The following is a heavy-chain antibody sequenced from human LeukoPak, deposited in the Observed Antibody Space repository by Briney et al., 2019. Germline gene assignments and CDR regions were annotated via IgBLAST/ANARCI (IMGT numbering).Heavy chain of an antibody. V-gene: IGHV3-21*01. CDR2: ISSSSSYI. Sequence: PGGSLRLSCAASGFTFSSYSMNWVRQAPGKGLEWVSSISSSSSYIYYADSVKGRFTISRDNAKNSLYLQMNSLRAEDTAVYYCARALDIVVVPSAISWFDPWGQGTLVTVSS. CDR1: GFTFSSYS. J-gene: IGHJ5*02. D-gene: IGHD2-2*03. CDR3: ARALDIVVVPSAISWFDP.